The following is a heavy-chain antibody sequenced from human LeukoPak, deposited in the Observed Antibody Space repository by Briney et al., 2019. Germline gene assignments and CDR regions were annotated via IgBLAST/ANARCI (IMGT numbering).Heavy chain of an antibody. J-gene: IGHJ4*02. D-gene: IGHD1-20*01. CDR1: GGSISSGGNY. Sequence: SQTLSLTCTVSGGSISSGGNYWSWIRQHPGKGLEWIGYIYYSGSTYYNPSLKSRVTISVDTSKNQFSLKLSSVTAADTAVYYCARRYNWSSYYFDYWGQGTLVTVSS. V-gene: IGHV4-31*03. CDR2: IYYSGST. CDR3: ARRYNWSSYYFDY.